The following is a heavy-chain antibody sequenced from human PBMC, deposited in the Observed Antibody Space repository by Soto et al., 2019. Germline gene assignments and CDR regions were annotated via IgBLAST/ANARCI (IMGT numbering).Heavy chain of an antibody. CDR3: SRHGGVSGQLILYY. D-gene: IGHD6-13*01. CDR1: GFTVSGST. Sequence: EVQLVESGGGLVQPGGSLKLSCAASGFTVSGSTMHWVRQASGKGLEWVGRIRSKGNRYATTYAASVKGRFTISRDDSKNTADLQMNSLKTEDTAVYFCSRHGGVSGQLILYYWGQATLVTVSS. J-gene: IGHJ4*02. V-gene: IGHV3-73*02. CDR2: IRSKGNRYAT.